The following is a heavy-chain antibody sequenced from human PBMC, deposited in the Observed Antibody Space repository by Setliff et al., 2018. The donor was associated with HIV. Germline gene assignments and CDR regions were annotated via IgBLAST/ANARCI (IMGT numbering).Heavy chain of an antibody. J-gene: IGHJ6*03. D-gene: IGHD4-17*01. CDR2: LYYSGST. Sequence: SETLSLTCTVSGDSVNDRSYFWGWIRQPPGKGLEWIGSLYYSGSTYYNPSLKSRVTISVDTSKNQFSLKLSSVTAADTAAYYCASHYGGNSNDLYYYYYMDVWGKGTTVTVSS. CDR1: GDSVNDRSYF. CDR3: ASHYGGNSNDLYYYYYMDV. V-gene: IGHV4-39*01.